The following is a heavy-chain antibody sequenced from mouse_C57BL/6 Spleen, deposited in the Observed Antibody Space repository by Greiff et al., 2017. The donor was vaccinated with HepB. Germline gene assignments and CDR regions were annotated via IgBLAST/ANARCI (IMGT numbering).Heavy chain of an antibody. CDR3: ARVRGPIVADYAMDY. Sequence: QVHVKQPGAELVKPGASVKLSCKASGYTFTSYWMHWVKQRPGQGLEWIGMIHPNSGSTNYNEKFKSKATLTVDKSSSTAYMQLSSLTSEDSAVYYCARVRGPIVADYAMDYWGQGSSVTVSS. CDR1: GYTFTSYW. J-gene: IGHJ4*01. V-gene: IGHV1-64*01. CDR2: IHPNSGST. D-gene: IGHD1-1*01.